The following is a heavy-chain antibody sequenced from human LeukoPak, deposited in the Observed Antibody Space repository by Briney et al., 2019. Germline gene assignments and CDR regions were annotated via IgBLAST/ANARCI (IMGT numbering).Heavy chain of an antibody. J-gene: IGHJ5*02. CDR3: ARYHDRDFWSGYNWFDP. CDR2: ISAYNGNT. V-gene: IGHV1-18*01. D-gene: IGHD3-3*01. CDR1: GYTFTSYG. Sequence: GASVKVSCKASGYTFTSYGISWVRQAPGQGLEWMGWISAYNGNTNYAQKLQGRVTMTTDTSTSTAYMELRSLRSDDTAVYYCARYHDRDFWSGYNWFDPWGQGTLVTVSS.